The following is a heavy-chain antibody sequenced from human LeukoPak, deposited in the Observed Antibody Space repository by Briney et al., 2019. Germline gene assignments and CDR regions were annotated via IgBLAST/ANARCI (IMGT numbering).Heavy chain of an antibody. Sequence: GRSLRLSCAASGFTFNDYYMSWIRQAPGKGPEWVSYISSSGSTIYYADSVKGRFTISRDNAKNSLYLQMNSLRAEDTAVYYCARDQGDSSGYQDYWGQGTLVTVSS. CDR2: ISSSGSTI. V-gene: IGHV3-11*01. CDR1: GFTFNDYY. CDR3: ARDQGDSSGYQDY. J-gene: IGHJ4*02. D-gene: IGHD3-22*01.